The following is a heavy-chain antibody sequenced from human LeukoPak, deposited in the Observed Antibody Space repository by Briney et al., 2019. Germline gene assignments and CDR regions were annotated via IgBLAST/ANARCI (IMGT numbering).Heavy chain of an antibody. CDR3: ARQQVAAAGTGFDY. D-gene: IGHD6-13*01. V-gene: IGHV4-39*01. CDR1: GGPISSSSYY. CDR2: IYYSGST. J-gene: IGHJ4*02. Sequence: SETLSLTCTVSGGPISSSSYYWGWIRQPPGKGLEWIGSIYYSGSTYYDPSLKSRVTISVDTSKNQFSLKLSSETAADTAVYYCARQQVAAAGTGFDYWGQGTLVTVSS.